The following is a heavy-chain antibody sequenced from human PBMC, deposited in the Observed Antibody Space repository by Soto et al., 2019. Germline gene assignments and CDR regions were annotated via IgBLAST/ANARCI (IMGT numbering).Heavy chain of an antibody. V-gene: IGHV4-59*02. CDR3: AKDRDYDFWSGYYFDY. Sequence: PSETLSLTCSFSGDSVTSHYLTWIRQSPEKGLEWIAYMHYTGFSHYNPSLKSRLTISIDRSKNQFTLQLTSVTVADTAVYYCAKDRDYDFWSGYYFDYWGQGTLVTVSS. J-gene: IGHJ4*02. CDR2: MHYTGFS. CDR1: GDSVTSHY. D-gene: IGHD3-3*01.